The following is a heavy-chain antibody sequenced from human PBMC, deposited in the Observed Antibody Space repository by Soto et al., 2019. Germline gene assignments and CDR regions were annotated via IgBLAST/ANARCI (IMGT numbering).Heavy chain of an antibody. Sequence: EVQLVESGGGLVQPGGSLRLSCAASGFTFSSYAMHWVRQAPGKGLEYVSAISSNGGSTYYANSVKGRFTISRDNSKNTLYLQMGSLRAEDMAVYYCASLGAGDSFDYWGQGTLVTVSS. CDR3: ASLGAGDSFDY. J-gene: IGHJ4*02. CDR1: GFTFSSYA. CDR2: ISSNGGST. D-gene: IGHD2-21*02. V-gene: IGHV3-64*01.